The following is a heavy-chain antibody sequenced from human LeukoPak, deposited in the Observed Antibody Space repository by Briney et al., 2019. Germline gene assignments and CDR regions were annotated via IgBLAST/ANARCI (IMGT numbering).Heavy chain of an antibody. D-gene: IGHD6-6*01. V-gene: IGHV4-30-2*01. CDR1: GGSITSGGYS. Sequence: SQTLSLTCAVSGGSITSGGYSWSWIRQPPGKGLEWIGYIYHSGSTYYNPSLKSRVTISVDRSKGQFSLKLSSVTAADTAVYYCARTSIAARRANAFDIWGQGTMVTVSS. CDR3: ARTSIAARRANAFDI. J-gene: IGHJ3*02. CDR2: IYHSGST.